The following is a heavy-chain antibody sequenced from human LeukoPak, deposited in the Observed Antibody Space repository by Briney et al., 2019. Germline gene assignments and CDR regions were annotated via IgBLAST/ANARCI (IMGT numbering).Heavy chain of an antibody. Sequence: GASVKVSCKASGYTITGYYMYWLRQAPGQGPEWMGWINPDTGGTNYAQNFQARVTMTRDTSSNTAYMELSRLRSDDTAVYYCARGGRFLEWLNYPFDIWGKGKMVIVFS. V-gene: IGHV1-2*02. D-gene: IGHD3-3*01. CDR1: GYTITGYY. CDR3: ARGGRFLEWLNYPFDI. CDR2: INPDTGGT. J-gene: IGHJ3*02.